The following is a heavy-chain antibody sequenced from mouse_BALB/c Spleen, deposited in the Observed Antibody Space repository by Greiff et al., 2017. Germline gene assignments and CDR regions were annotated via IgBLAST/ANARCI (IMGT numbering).Heavy chain of an antibody. CDR2: ISSGGST. Sequence: EVKLMESGGGLVKPGGSLKLSCAASGFTFSSYAMSWVRQTPEKRLEWVASISSGGSTYYPDSVKGRFTISRDNARNILYLQMSSLRSEDTAMYYCARRVTSYYFDYWGQGTTLTVSS. CDR1: GFTFSSYA. J-gene: IGHJ2*01. V-gene: IGHV5-6-5*01. D-gene: IGHD2-2*01. CDR3: ARRVTSYYFDY.